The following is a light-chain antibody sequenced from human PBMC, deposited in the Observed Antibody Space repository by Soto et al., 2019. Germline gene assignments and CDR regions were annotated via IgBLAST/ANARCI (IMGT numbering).Light chain of an antibody. Sequence: QSVLTQPPSLSGTPGQRVTISCSGSNSNIGRYSVNWYQHFPGTAPKILIYRDDEQPSGVPDRFSGSKSGTSASLAISGLQSEDEAEYYCAAWDDNLNGPLFGGGTKLTVL. CDR2: RDD. V-gene: IGLV1-44*01. CDR1: NSNIGRYS. CDR3: AAWDDNLNGPL. J-gene: IGLJ3*02.